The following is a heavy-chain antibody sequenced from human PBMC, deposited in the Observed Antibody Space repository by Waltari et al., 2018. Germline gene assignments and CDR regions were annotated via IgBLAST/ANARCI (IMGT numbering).Heavy chain of an antibody. CDR1: GFTFDDYA. CDR3: AKGGVRLNNWFDP. J-gene: IGHJ5*02. Sequence: EVQLVESGGGLVQPGRSLRLSCAASGFTFDDYAMHWVRQAPGKGLEWVSGISWNSGSIGYADSVKGRFTISRDNAKNSLYLQMNSLRAEDTALYYCAKGGVRLNNWFDPWGQGTLVTVSS. V-gene: IGHV3-9*01. CDR2: ISWNSGSI. D-gene: IGHD1-26*01.